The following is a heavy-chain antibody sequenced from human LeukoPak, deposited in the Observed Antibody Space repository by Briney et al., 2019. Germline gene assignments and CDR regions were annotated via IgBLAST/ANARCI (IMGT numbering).Heavy chain of an antibody. CDR1: GYTLTSYD. D-gene: IGHD3-22*01. CDR2: MNPNSGNT. V-gene: IGHV1-8*01. J-gene: IGHJ5*02. Sequence: ASVTVSCKASGYTLTSYDINWVRQATGQGLEWMGWMNPNSGNTGYAQKFQGRVTMTRNTSISTAYMELSSLRSEDTAVYYCARAYYYDSSGYENWFDPWGQGTLVTVSS. CDR3: ARAYYYDSSGYENWFDP.